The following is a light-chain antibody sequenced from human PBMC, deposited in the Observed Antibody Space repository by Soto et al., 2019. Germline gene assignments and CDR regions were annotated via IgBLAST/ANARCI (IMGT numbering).Light chain of an antibody. CDR3: QHPKWA. CDR1: QDISGY. Sequence: IQLTQSPSSLSASVGDRVTITCRASQDISGYVAWYQQRPGRAPQLLIYAASALQTGVPSRFSGSGSGTDFTLTITSLQPEDFGIYYCQHPKWAFGQGTTVEI. CDR2: AAS. J-gene: IGKJ1*01. V-gene: IGKV1-9*01.